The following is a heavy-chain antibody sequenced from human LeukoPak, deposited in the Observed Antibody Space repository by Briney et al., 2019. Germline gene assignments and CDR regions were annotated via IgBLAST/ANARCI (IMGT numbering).Heavy chain of an antibody. V-gene: IGHV4-59*12. J-gene: IGHJ6*02. CDR3: ARVGLGYCSGGSCPIYYYYGMDV. CDR1: GGSISSYY. CDR2: IYYSGST. D-gene: IGHD2-15*01. Sequence: SETLSLTCTVSGGSISSYYWSWIRQPPGKGLEWIGYIYYSGSTNYNPSLKSRVTISVDTSKNQFSLKLSSVTAADTAVYYCARVGLGYCSGGSCPIYYYYGMDVWGQGTTVTVSS.